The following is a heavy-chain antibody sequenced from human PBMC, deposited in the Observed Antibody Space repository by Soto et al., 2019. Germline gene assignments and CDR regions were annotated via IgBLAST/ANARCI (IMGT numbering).Heavy chain of an antibody. V-gene: IGHV4-31*03. CDR1: GVSISSGGYY. J-gene: IGHJ5*02. CDR3: ARDHGVGGNWFDP. Sequence: TLSPTCTVSGVSISSGGYYWSWIRKHPGKGLEWIGYIYYSGSTYYNPSLKSRVTISVDTSKNQFSLKPSSVTAADKAVYYCARDHGVGGNWFDPWGQGTLVTVSS. CDR2: IYYSGST. D-gene: IGHD1-26*01.